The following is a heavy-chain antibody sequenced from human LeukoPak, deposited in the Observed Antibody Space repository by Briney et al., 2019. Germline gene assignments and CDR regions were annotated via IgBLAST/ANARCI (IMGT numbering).Heavy chain of an antibody. Sequence: PSETLSLTCTASGGSISSRSYYWGWIRQAPGKGLQWIGTIYYSGSTYYNPSLESRVTISVDTSKNHFSLKLSSVTAADTAVYYCARVSGSYPDDAFDIWGQGTMVTVSS. V-gene: IGHV4-39*07. D-gene: IGHD1-26*01. CDR3: ARVSGSYPDDAFDI. J-gene: IGHJ3*02. CDR1: GGSISSRSYY. CDR2: IYYSGST.